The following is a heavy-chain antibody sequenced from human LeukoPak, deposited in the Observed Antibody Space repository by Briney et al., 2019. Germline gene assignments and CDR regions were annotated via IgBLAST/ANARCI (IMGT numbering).Heavy chain of an antibody. D-gene: IGHD3-9*01. CDR3: ARDPMYYDILTGYSSYYFDY. J-gene: IGHJ4*02. Sequence: GGSLRLSCAASGFTFSSYSMNWVRQAPGKGLEWVSSISSSSSYIYYADSVKGRFTISRDNAKNSLYLQMNSLRAEDTAVYYCARDPMYYDILTGYSSYYFDYWGQGTLVTVSS. CDR2: ISSSSSYI. V-gene: IGHV3-21*01. CDR1: GFTFSSYS.